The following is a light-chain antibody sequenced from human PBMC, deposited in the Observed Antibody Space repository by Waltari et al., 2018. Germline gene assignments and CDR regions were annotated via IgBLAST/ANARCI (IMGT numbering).Light chain of an antibody. CDR1: HSVGTT. V-gene: IGKV3D-15*01. Sequence: EIVMAQSPATLTVSHRESPPPSCSACHSVGTTVAWLQQNPGQAPRLLIYAASTRATGIPARFTGGGSGTEFTLTISSMQSEDVAIYYCQQYRKWQTFGPGTTVEIK. CDR3: QQYRKWQT. J-gene: IGKJ1*01. CDR2: AAS.